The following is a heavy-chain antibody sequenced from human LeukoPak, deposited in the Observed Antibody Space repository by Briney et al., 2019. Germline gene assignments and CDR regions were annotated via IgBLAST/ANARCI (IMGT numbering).Heavy chain of an antibody. CDR2: ISSDGSRV. D-gene: IGHD3-10*01. V-gene: IGHV3-74*01. Sequence: GGSLRLSCAASGFTFSDYWMHWVRQAPGKGLVWVSRISSDGSRVTYADSVKGRFTISRDNAKNSLYLQMNSLRAEDTAVYYCARVKLLWFGPSAFDIWGQGTMVTVSS. J-gene: IGHJ3*02. CDR3: ARVKLLWFGPSAFDI. CDR1: GFTFSDYW.